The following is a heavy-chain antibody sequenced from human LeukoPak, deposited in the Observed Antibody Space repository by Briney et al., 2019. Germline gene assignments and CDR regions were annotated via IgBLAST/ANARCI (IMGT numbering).Heavy chain of an antibody. CDR2: IYYSGST. D-gene: IGHD1-26*01. CDR1: GGSISSYY. V-gene: IGHV4-59*01. CDR3: ARVASGSRPDFDY. J-gene: IGHJ4*02. Sequence: PSETLSLTCTVSGGSISSYYWSWIRQPPGKGLEWIGYIYYSGSTNYNPSLKSRVTISVDTSKNQFSLKLSSVTAADTAVYYCARVASGSRPDFDYWGQGTLVTVSS.